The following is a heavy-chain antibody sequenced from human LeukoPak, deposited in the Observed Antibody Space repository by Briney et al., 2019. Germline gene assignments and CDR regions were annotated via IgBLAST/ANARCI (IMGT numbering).Heavy chain of an antibody. CDR1: GFYFNAYL. CDR2: IKQDGSQK. CDR3: ARPRNPYGSGSYHSDFDS. J-gene: IGHJ4*02. Sequence: GGSLRLSCVASGFYFNAYLMGWVRQAPGKGLEWVANIKQDGSQKFYLDSVKGRFTISRDNAKNSLYLQMNSLRAEDTALYYCARPRNPYGSGSYHSDFDSWGQGTLVTVSS. V-gene: IGHV3-7*05. D-gene: IGHD3-10*01.